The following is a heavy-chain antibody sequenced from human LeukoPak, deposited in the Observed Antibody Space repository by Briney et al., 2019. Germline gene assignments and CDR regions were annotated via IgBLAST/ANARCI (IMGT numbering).Heavy chain of an antibody. Sequence: GESLKIYCKGSGYSFTSYWIGWVRQMPGKGLEWMGIIYPGDSDTRYSPSFQGQVTISADKSISTAYLQWSSLKASDTAMYYCAKGGYCSGGSCYPDTYFDYWGQGTLVTVSS. V-gene: IGHV5-51*01. J-gene: IGHJ4*02. D-gene: IGHD2-15*01. CDR2: IYPGDSDT. CDR3: AKGGYCSGGSCYPDTYFDY. CDR1: GYSFTSYW.